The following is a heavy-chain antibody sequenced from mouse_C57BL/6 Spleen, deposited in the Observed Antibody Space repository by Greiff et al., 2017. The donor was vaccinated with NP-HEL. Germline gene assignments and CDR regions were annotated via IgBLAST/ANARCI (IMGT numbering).Heavy chain of an antibody. V-gene: IGHV1-50*01. Sequence: VQLQQPGAELVKPGASVKLSCKASGYTFTSYWMQWVKQRPGQGLEWIGEIDPSDSYTNYNQKFKGKATLTVDTSSSTAYMQLSSLTSEDSAVYYCARKTTVVEGYFDYWGQGTTLTVSS. CDR2: IDPSDSYT. CDR3: ARKTTVVEGYFDY. D-gene: IGHD1-1*01. J-gene: IGHJ2*01. CDR1: GYTFTSYW.